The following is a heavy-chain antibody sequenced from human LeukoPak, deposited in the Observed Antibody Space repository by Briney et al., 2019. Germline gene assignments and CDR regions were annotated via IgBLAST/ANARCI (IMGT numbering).Heavy chain of an antibody. CDR1: GYSFTSYW. CDR3: ARFNGDYVSSYYYGMDV. J-gene: IGHJ6*02. D-gene: IGHD4-17*01. V-gene: IGHV5-51*01. CDR2: IYPGDSDT. Sequence: GESLKISCKGSGYSFTSYWIGWVRQMPGKGLEWMGIIYPGDSDTRYSPSFQGQVTISADKSISTAYLQWSSLKASDTAMYYCARFNGDYVSSYYYGMDVWGQGTTVTVSS.